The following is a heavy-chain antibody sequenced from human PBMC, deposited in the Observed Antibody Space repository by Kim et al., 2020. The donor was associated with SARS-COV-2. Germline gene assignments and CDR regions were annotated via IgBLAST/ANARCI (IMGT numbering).Heavy chain of an antibody. CDR1: GFTFSSCA. J-gene: IGHJ4*02. CDR3: AKVWATYYFDY. D-gene: IGHD1-26*01. Sequence: GGSLRLSCAASGFTFSSCAMRWVRQAPGKGLEWVSDINAGGDNTYYADSVKGRFTISRDNSKNTLYLQMNSLRAEDTAVYYCAKVWATYYFDYWGQGTLV. V-gene: IGHV3-23*01. CDR2: INAGGDNT.